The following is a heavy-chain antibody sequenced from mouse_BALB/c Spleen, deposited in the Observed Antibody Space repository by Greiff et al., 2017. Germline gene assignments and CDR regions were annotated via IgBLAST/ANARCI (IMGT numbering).Heavy chain of an antibody. J-gene: IGHJ4*01. CDR3: ARGHYGYGNAMDY. Sequence: EVQGVESGGGLVKPGGSLKLSCAASGFTFSSYAMSWVRQTPEKRLEWVASISSVGSTYYPDSVKGRFTISRDNARNILYLQMSSLRSEDTAMYYCARGHYGYGNAMDYWGQGTSVTVSS. D-gene: IGHD2-2*01. V-gene: IGHV5-6-5*01. CDR2: ISSVGST. CDR1: GFTFSSYA.